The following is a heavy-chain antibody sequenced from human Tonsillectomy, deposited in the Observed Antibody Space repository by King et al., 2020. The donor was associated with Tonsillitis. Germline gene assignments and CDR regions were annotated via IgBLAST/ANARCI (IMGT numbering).Heavy chain of an antibody. Sequence: QLQESGPGLVKPSQTLSLTCTVSGGSISSGDYYWSWIRQPPGKGLEWIGYIYYSGSTYYNPSLKSRVTISVDTSKNQFSLKLSSVTAADTAVYYCARLLFGELTAFDYWGQGTLVTVSS. D-gene: IGHD3-10*01. CDR2: IYYSGST. CDR3: ARLLFGELTAFDY. V-gene: IGHV4-30-4*01. CDR1: GGSISSGDYY. J-gene: IGHJ4*02.